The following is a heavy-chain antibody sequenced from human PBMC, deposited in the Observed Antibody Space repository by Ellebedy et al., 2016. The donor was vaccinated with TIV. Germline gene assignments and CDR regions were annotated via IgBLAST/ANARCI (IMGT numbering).Heavy chain of an antibody. V-gene: IGHV3-7*01. CDR2: INQDESGK. Sequence: GESLKISCAASGFTFRSYWMSWVRQAPGKGLEWVAKINQDESGKYYVDSVKGRFTISRDNAKNSLYLQMDSLRAEDTAVYYCASYAGGGYYFDYWGQGTLVTVSS. D-gene: IGHD3-16*01. CDR3: ASYAGGGYYFDY. CDR1: GFTFRSYW. J-gene: IGHJ4*02.